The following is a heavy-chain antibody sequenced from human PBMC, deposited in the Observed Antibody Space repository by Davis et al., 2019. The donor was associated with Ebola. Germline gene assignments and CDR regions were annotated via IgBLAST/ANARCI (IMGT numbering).Heavy chain of an antibody. J-gene: IGHJ4*02. Sequence: PGGSLRLSCAASGFTVSSNHVTWVRQAPGKGLEWVSIVYNDGRTYYADSVKGRFTVSRHNSENTLYLQMNSLRPDDRAMYYCAGFGGYSYWGQGTLVTVSS. D-gene: IGHD4-23*01. CDR3: AGFGGYSY. CDR1: GFTVSSNH. CDR2: VYNDGRT. V-gene: IGHV3-53*04.